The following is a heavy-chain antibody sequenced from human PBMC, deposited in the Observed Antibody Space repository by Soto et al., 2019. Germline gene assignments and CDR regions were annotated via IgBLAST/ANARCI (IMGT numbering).Heavy chain of an antibody. CDR1: GGSISSGGYS. CDR2: IYHSGST. J-gene: IGHJ6*02. Sequence: SETLSLTCAVSGGSISSGGYSWSWIRQPPGKGLEWIGYIYHSGSTYYNPSLKSRVTISVDRSKNQFSLKLSSVTAADTAVYYCARGGRDKYDFWSGYYKSHYYYGMDVWGQGTTVTVSS. CDR3: ARGGRDKYDFWSGYYKSHYYYGMDV. D-gene: IGHD3-3*01. V-gene: IGHV4-30-2*01.